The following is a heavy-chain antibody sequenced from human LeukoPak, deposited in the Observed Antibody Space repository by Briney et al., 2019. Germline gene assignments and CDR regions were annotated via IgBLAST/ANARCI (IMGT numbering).Heavy chain of an antibody. J-gene: IGHJ3*02. CDR1: GFTFSSYG. Sequence: GRSLRLSCAASGFTFSSYGMHWVRQAPGKGLEWVAVISYDGSNKYYADSVKGRFTISRDNSKNTLYLQMNSLRAEDTAVYYCAKDNLPNYYDSSGYYPDDAFDIWGQGTMVTVSS. D-gene: IGHD3-22*01. V-gene: IGHV3-30*18. CDR3: AKDNLPNYYDSSGYYPDDAFDI. CDR2: ISYDGSNK.